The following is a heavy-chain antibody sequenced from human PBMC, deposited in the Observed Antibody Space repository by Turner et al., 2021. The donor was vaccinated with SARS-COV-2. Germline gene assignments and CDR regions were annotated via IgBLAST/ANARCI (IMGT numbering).Heavy chain of an antibody. D-gene: IGHD7-27*01. CDR3: AKGNGDKV. CDR1: GFRFSKYP. V-gene: IGHV3-23*01. J-gene: IGHJ4*02. CDR2: ISETGANT. Sequence: VQLLEYGGGLVQPGGSLRLSCAASGFRFSKYPMNWVRQAPGKWLEWVSGISETGANTYYADSVKGRFTISRDNSRDTLYLEMNGLSDEDTALYYCAKGNGDKVGGQGTQVSVSS.